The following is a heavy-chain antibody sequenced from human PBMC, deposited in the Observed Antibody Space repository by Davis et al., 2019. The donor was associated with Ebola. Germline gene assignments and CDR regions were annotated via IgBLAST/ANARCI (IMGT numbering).Heavy chain of an antibody. D-gene: IGHD2/OR15-2a*01. Sequence: ASVKVSCKASGYTFTGYYMHWVRQAPGQGLEWMGWINAGNGNTKYSQKFQGRVTITRDTSATTSYMALNSLRSEDTAVYYCATEARQYSDPFGPPRLDWGQGTLVTVSS. CDR1: GYTFTGYY. J-gene: IGHJ4*02. V-gene: IGHV1/OR15-3*02. CDR2: INAGNGNT. CDR3: ATEARQYSDPFGPPRLD.